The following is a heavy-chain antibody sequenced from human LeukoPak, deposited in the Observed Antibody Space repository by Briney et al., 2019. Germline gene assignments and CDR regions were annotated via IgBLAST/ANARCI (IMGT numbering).Heavy chain of an antibody. J-gene: IGHJ4*02. D-gene: IGHD1-14*01. Sequence: SETLSLTCTVSGYSISSGYYWGWIRQPSGKGLEWIGSIYHSGSTYYNPSLKSRVTISVDTSKNQFSLKLSSVTAADTAVYYCATLKREDHRWGQGTLVTVSS. CDR3: ATLKREDHR. V-gene: IGHV4-38-2*02. CDR2: IYHSGST. CDR1: GYSISSGYY.